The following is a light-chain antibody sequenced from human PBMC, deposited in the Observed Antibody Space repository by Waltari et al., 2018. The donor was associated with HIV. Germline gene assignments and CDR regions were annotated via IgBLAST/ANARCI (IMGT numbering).Light chain of an antibody. V-gene: IGLV4-69*01. Sequence: QLVLTQSPSASASLVASVKLTCTLSRRHRRYALALHQQKPAKCPRYLMKLDSEGSHIKGDGIPDRFSGSSSGAERYLIISSLQSEDEADYYCQTWATGIQVFGGGTKLTVL. J-gene: IGLJ2*01. CDR3: QTWATGIQV. CDR2: LDSEGSH. CDR1: RRHRRYA.